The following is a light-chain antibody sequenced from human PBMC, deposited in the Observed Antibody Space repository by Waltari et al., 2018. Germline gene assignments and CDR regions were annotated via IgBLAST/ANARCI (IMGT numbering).Light chain of an antibody. CDR1: QSINTC. CDR2: KSS. J-gene: IGKJ4*01. V-gene: IGKV1-5*03. Sequence: DIQMTQSPSTLSASVGDRVTITCRASQSINTCLAWYQQKPGKAPKHLIYKSSTLESGVPSRFSGSGSGTEFTLTIRSLQPDDFATYYCQQYNSYSPFGGGTKVEIK. CDR3: QQYNSYSP.